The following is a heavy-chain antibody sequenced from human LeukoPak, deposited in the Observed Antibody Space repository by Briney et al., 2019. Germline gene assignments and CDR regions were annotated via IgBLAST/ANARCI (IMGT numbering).Heavy chain of an antibody. CDR2: ISTDGGST. CDR1: GFSFSSYA. CDR3: APSIYCGGDCYSPTGY. D-gene: IGHD2-21*02. J-gene: IGHJ4*02. V-gene: IGHV3-64*01. Sequence: PGGSLRLSCAASGFSFSSYAMHWVRQAPGKGLEYVSAISTDGGSTYYANSVKGRFTVSRDNSKNTLYLQMGSLRAEDTAVYYCAPSIYCGGDCYSPTGYWGQGTLVTVSS.